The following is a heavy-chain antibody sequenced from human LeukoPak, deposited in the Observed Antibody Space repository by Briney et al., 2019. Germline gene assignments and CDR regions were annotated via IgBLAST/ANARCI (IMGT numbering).Heavy chain of an antibody. V-gene: IGHV3-30*03. CDR1: GFTFSNYG. J-gene: IGHJ4*02. CDR3: ARAVPGTYYDLDY. D-gene: IGHD3-10*01. Sequence: GRSLRLSCAASGFTFSNYGTHWVRQAPGKGLEWVAFISYDGSNKYYADSVKGRFTISIDDDKNSLHLQMNSLRGDDMAVYYCARAVPGTYYDLDYWGQGALVTVSS. CDR2: ISYDGSNK.